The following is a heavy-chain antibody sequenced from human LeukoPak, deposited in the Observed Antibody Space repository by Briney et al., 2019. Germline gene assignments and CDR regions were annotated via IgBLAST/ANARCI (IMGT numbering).Heavy chain of an antibody. CDR2: IYHSGST. Sequence: KSSETLSLTRAVSGYSISSGYYWGWIRQPPGKGLEWIGSIYHSGSTYYNPSLKSRVTISVDTSKNQFSLKLSSVTAADTAVYYCARRYYYGSGHFDYWGQGTLVTVSS. V-gene: IGHV4-38-2*01. J-gene: IGHJ4*02. CDR3: ARRYYYGSGHFDY. D-gene: IGHD3-10*01. CDR1: GYSISSGYY.